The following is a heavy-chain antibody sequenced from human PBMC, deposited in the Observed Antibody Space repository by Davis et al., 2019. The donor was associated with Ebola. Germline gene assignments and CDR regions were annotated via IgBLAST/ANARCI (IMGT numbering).Heavy chain of an antibody. Sequence: PGGSLRLSCVASGFTFSRHWMTWVRQAPGKGLEWVANIKYDGNEKDYVDSVKGRFTISRDNAKNSLYLYMNSLRVEDTAVYYCASRMTTALSWGQGTTVTVSS. D-gene: IGHD4-11*01. CDR1: GFTFSRHW. J-gene: IGHJ6*02. CDR3: ASRMTTALS. V-gene: IGHV3-7*03. CDR2: IKYDGNEK.